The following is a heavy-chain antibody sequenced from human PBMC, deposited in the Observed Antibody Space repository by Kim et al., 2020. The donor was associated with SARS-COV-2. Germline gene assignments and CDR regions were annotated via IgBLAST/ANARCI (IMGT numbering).Heavy chain of an antibody. D-gene: IGHD3-10*01. V-gene: IGHV3-33*01. CDR3: ERDGSWFGELDYYYGMDV. Sequence: GGSLRLSCAASGFTFSSYGMHWVRQAPGKGLEWVAVIWYDGSNKYYADSVKGRFTISRDNSKNTLYLQMNSLRAEDTAVYYCERDGSWFGELDYYYGMDVWGQGTTVTVSS. J-gene: IGHJ6*02. CDR2: IWYDGSNK. CDR1: GFTFSSYG.